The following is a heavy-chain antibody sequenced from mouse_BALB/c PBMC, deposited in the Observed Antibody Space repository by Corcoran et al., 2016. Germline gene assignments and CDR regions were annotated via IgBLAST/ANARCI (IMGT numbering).Heavy chain of an antibody. CDR3: ARRMYPYDMDY. J-gene: IGHJ4*01. CDR2: INPYNGAT. V-gene: IGHV1-26*01. CDR1: GYSFTGYY. Sequence: EVQLQQSGPELVKPGASVKISCKASGYSFTGYYMHWVKQSHVQSLEWIGRINPYNGATSYNQNFKDKASLTVDKSSSTAYMELHSLTSEDSAVYYCARRMYPYDMDYWGQGTSVTVSS.